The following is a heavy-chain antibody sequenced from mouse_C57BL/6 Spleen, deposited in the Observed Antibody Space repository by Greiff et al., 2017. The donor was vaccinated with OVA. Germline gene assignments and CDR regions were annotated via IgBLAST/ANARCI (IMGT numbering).Heavy chain of an antibody. CDR3: ARGIYSYYAMDY. CDR2: IYPGSGNT. D-gene: IGHD1-3*01. Sequence: VMLVESGPELVKPGASVKISCKASGYSFTSYYIHWVKQRPGQGLEWIGWIYPGSGNTKYNEKFKGKATLTADTSSSTAYMQLSSLTSEDSAVYYCARGIYSYYAMDYWGQGTSVTVSS. J-gene: IGHJ4*01. V-gene: IGHV1-66*01. CDR1: GYSFTSYY.